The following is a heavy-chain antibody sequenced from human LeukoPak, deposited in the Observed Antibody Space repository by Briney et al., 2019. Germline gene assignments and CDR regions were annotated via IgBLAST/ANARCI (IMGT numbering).Heavy chain of an antibody. CDR3: ASLGYCSGGSCPRTGDFQH. V-gene: IGHV3-7*02. Sequence: GGSLRLSCAASGFTFSNYWLSWVRQAPGTGLEWVANIKQDGSEKYYVDSVKGRFTITRDNAKTSLYLQMNSLRAEDTAVYYCASLGYCSGGSCPRTGDFQHWGQGTLVTVSS. CDR1: GFTFSNYW. J-gene: IGHJ1*01. CDR2: IKQDGSEK. D-gene: IGHD2-15*01.